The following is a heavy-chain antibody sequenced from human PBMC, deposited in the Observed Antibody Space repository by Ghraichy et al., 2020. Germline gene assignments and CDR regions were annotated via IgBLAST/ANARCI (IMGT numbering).Heavy chain of an antibody. Sequence: GESLNISCAASGFTFNSYSMNWVRQAPGKGLEWVSYISTSSSTIYYADSVKGRFTISRDNAKNSLYLQMNSLRDEDTAVYYCARGVSGSYYGYFDYWGQGTLVTVSS. CDR2: ISTSSSTI. CDR3: ARGVSGSYYGYFDY. D-gene: IGHD1-26*01. J-gene: IGHJ4*02. CDR1: GFTFNSYS. V-gene: IGHV3-48*02.